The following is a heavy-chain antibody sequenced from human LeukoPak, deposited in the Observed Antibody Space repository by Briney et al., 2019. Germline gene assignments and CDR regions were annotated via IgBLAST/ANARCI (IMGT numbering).Heavy chain of an antibody. CDR2: IYYSGST. D-gene: IGHD6-13*01. Sequence: SETLSLTCTVSGGSISSYYWSWIRQPPGKGLEWIGYIYYSGSTNYNPSLKSRVTISVDTSKNQFSLKLSSVTAADTAVYYCARGRMVAAAQADAFDTWGQGTMVTVSS. CDR3: ARGRMVAAAQADAFDT. CDR1: GGSISSYY. V-gene: IGHV4-59*01. J-gene: IGHJ3*02.